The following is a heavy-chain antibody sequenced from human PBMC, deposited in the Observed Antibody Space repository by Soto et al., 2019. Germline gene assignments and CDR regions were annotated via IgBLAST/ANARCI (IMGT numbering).Heavy chain of an antibody. CDR1: GGSFSGYY. CDR3: ARLVRGVIVYYYYGMDA. D-gene: IGHD3-10*01. CDR2: INHSGST. Sequence: SETLSLTCAVYGGSFSGYYWRWIRQPPGKGLEWIGEINHSGSTNYNPSLKSRVTISVDTSKNQFSLKLSSVTAADTAVYYCARLVRGVIVYYYYGMDAWGQVTTVT. V-gene: IGHV4-34*01. J-gene: IGHJ6*02.